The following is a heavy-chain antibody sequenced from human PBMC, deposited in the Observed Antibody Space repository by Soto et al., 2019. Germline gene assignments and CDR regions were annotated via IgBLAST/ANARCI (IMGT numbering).Heavy chain of an antibody. D-gene: IGHD6-6*01. CDR3: AKDLTRQLAYWLDP. CDR2: VNAHSGGT. J-gene: IGHJ5*02. Sequence: VPLVQSGASVKEPGASVKVSFKASGFSFTGYYIHWLRQAPGQGLEWMGWVNAHSGGTEYAQKFQGRVTLTRDTSIATAYLTLTSLTSDDTALYYCAKDLTRQLAYWLDPWGQGTQVTVSS. CDR1: GFSFTGYY. V-gene: IGHV1-2*02.